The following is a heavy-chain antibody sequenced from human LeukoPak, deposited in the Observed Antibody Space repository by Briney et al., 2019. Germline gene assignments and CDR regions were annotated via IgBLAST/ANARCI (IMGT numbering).Heavy chain of an antibody. V-gene: IGHV1-46*01. CDR3: ARDTRGFGAFDI. CDR2: INPSGGST. D-gene: IGHD5-12*01. Sequence: GASVKVSCKASGYTFTSYYMRWVRQAPGQGLEWMGIINPSGGSTSYAQKFQGRVTMTRDMSTSTVYMELSSLRSEDTAVYYCARDTRGFGAFDIWGQGTMVTVSS. CDR1: GYTFTSYY. J-gene: IGHJ3*02.